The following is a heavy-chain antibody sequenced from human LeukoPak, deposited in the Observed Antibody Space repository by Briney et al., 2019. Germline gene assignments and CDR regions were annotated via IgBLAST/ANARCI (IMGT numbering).Heavy chain of an antibody. Sequence: HPGGSLRLSCAASGFTFSSYWMTWVRQAPGRGLEWVATIKADGSDKYYVNSVKGRFTISRDNAKNSLSLQMDSLRAEDTAVYYCARGGLWGGDYWGQGTLVTVSS. V-gene: IGHV3-7*01. D-gene: IGHD3-16*01. CDR3: ARGGLWGGDY. CDR1: GFTFSSYW. CDR2: IKADGSDK. J-gene: IGHJ4*02.